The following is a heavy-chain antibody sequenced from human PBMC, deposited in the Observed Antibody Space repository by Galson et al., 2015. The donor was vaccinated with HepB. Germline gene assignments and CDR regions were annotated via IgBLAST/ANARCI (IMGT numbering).Heavy chain of an antibody. V-gene: IGHV3-53*01. D-gene: IGHD2-2*01. CDR1: GFTVSSNY. Sequence: SLRLSCAASGFTVSSNYMSWVRQAPGKGLEWVSVIYSGGSTYYADSVKGRFTISRDSSKNTLYLQMNSLRAEDTAVYYCASICSSTSGHLAGYGMDVWGQGTTVTVSS. J-gene: IGHJ6*02. CDR3: ASICSSTSGHLAGYGMDV. CDR2: IYSGGST.